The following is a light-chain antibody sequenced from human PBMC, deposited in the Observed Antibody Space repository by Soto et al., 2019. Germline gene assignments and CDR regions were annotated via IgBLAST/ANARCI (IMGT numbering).Light chain of an antibody. Sequence: QSALTQPASVSGSPGQSITISCTGTSSDVGGYNHVSWYQQHPGKAPKLMIYEVSNRPSGVSNRFSGSKSGNTASLTISGLQAEDEADYYCSSYTSRSTYVSGTGTKVTVL. CDR3: SSYTSRSTYV. CDR2: EVS. V-gene: IGLV2-14*01. CDR1: SSDVGGYNH. J-gene: IGLJ1*01.